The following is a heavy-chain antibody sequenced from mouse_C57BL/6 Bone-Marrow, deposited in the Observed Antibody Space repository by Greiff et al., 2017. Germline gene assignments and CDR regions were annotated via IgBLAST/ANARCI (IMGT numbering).Heavy chain of an antibody. CDR1: GYTFTNYW. CDR3: ARSPPYYYGSSYGWYFDV. D-gene: IGHD1-1*01. CDR2: IYPGGGYT. Sequence: QVQLQQSGAELVRPGTSVKMSCKASGYTFTNYWIGWAKQRPGHGLEWIGDIYPGGGYTNYNEKFKGKATLTADKSSRTAYMQFSSLTSADSAIYFCARSPPYYYGSSYGWYFDVWGTGTTVTVSS. J-gene: IGHJ1*03. V-gene: IGHV1-63*01.